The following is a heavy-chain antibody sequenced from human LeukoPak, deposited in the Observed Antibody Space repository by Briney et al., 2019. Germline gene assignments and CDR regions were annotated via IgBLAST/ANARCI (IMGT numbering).Heavy chain of an antibody. V-gene: IGHV3-21*01. D-gene: IGHD3-10*01. Sequence: GGSLRLSCAASGFDFSSYSMNWVRQAPGKGLEWVSAISPWSDYIYYVDSVKGRFTISRDYAKNSLYLQMNSLRAEDTAVYYCASGMVRGTNPDYWGQGTLVTVSS. CDR1: GFDFSSYS. J-gene: IGHJ4*02. CDR3: ASGMVRGTNPDY. CDR2: ISPWSDYI.